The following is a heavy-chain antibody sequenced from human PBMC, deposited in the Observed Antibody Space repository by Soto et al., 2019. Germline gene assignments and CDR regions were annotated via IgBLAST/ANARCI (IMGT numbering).Heavy chain of an antibody. CDR1: GYTFTTYD. CDR3: ESSRGWRDR. Sequence: GASVKVSCKASGYTFTTYDISWVRQATGQGLEWMGWMDPKSGHTDYAAQFQGRVTMTRNTSISTAYRELSSMRSDDTSVYYSESSRGWRDRWDKGTLFTVSS. D-gene: IGHD6-19*01. V-gene: IGHV1-8*01. CDR2: MDPKSGHT. J-gene: IGHJ5*02.